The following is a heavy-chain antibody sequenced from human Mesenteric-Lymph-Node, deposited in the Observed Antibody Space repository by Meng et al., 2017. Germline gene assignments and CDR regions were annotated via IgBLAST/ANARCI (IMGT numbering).Heavy chain of an antibody. CDR3: ARTSHDLGSSWSPYYYYGMDV. J-gene: IGHJ6*02. CDR1: GYTFTGYY. Sequence: ASVKVSCKASGYTFTGYYMHWVRQAPGQGLEWMGWINPNSGGTNYAQKFQGRVTMTRDTSISTAYMELSRLRSDDTAVYYCARTSHDLGSSWSPYYYYGMDVWGQGTTVTVSS. D-gene: IGHD6-13*01. V-gene: IGHV1-2*02. CDR2: INPNSGGT.